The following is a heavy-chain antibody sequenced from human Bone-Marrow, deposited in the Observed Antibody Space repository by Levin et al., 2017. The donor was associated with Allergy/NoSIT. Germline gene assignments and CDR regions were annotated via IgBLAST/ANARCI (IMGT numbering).Heavy chain of an antibody. D-gene: IGHD2-15*01. CDR3: ARHQAAYYYYGMDV. J-gene: IGHJ6*02. V-gene: IGHV4-39*01. CDR1: GGSISSSSYY. Sequence: SETLSLTCTVSGGSISSSSYYWGWIRQPPGKGLEWIGSIYYSGSTYYNPSLKSRVTISVDTSKNQFSLKLSSVTAADTAVYYCARHQAAYYYYGMDVWGQGTTVTVSS. CDR2: IYYSGST.